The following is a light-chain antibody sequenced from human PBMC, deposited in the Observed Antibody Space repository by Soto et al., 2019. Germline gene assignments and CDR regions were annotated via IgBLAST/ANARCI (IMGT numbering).Light chain of an antibody. J-gene: IGKJ5*01. CDR1: QSVSSNY. CDR3: QQRNVWPPIT. V-gene: IGKV3D-20*02. CDR2: GAS. Sequence: ESVLTQSPGALSLSPGERATLSCMSSQSVSSNYLAWYQQKPGQAPRLLIYGASTRASGIPDRFSGSGSGTDFTLTISRLEPEDFAVYYCQQRNVWPPITFGQGTRLEIK.